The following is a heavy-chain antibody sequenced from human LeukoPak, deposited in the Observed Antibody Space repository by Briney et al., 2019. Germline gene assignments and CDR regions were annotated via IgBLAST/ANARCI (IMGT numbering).Heavy chain of an antibody. J-gene: IGHJ5*02. V-gene: IGHV4-59*01. CDR2: INYSGNT. D-gene: IGHD1-1*01. CDR1: GDSLSTYY. CDR3: AREGTSGTHLNWFDP. Sequence: SETLSLTCTVSGDSLSTYYWNWIRQSPGKGLEWIAYINYSGNTNYNPSLKSRVTISVDTSKNHFSLNLRSVTAADTAVYYCAREGTSGTHLNWFDPWGQGTLVTVSS.